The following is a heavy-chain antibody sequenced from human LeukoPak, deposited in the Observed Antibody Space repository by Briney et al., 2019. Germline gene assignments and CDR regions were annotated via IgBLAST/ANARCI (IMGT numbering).Heavy chain of an antibody. CDR3: AKQEGALIENWCFDH. D-gene: IGHD1-26*01. CDR2: IEKNAGGA. Sequence: PGGSLRPSCAASGFTFSDFAMSWVRLAPGKGLEWVSSIEKNAGGAYYADSVKGRFTVSRDNSKNTLYLQMSSLRVEDTALYYCAKQEGALIENWCFDHWGLGTLVTVSS. J-gene: IGHJ4*02. V-gene: IGHV3-23*01. CDR1: GFTFSDFA.